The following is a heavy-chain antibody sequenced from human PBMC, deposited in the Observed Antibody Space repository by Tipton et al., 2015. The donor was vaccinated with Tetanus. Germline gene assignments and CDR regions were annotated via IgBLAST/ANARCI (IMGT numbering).Heavy chain of an antibody. J-gene: IGHJ4*02. CDR2: ISSSGTTM. V-gene: IGHV3-48*04. CDR1: GFNFKTLG. CDR3: ASGSSLDY. D-gene: IGHD6-6*01. Sequence: GSLRLSCAASGFNFKTLGINWVRQAPGKGLEWISYISSSGTTMYYADSVKGRFTISRDNAKNSLYLQMNSLTADDTAVYFCASGSSLDYWGQGTLVTVSS.